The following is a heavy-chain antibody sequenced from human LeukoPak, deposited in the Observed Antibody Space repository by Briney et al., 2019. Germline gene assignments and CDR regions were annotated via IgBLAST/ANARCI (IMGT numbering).Heavy chain of an antibody. CDR2: INPNSGGT. V-gene: IGHV1-2*02. CDR3: ARDTRYCSGGSCDGDY. D-gene: IGHD2-15*01. CDR1: GYTFTGYY. J-gene: IGHJ4*02. Sequence: GASMKVSCKASGYTFTGYYMHWVRQAPGQGLEWMGWINPNSGGTNYAQKFQGRVTMTRDTSISTAYMELSRLRSDDTAVYYCARDTRYCSGGSCDGDYWGQGTLVTVSS.